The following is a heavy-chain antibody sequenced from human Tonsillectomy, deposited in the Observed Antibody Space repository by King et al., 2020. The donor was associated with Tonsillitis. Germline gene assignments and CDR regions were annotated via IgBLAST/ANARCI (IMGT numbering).Heavy chain of an antibody. CDR1: GGTFSSYA. Sequence: QLVQSGAEVKKPGSSVKVSCKASGGTFSSYAISWVRQAPGQGLEWMGGIIPIFGTANYAQKFQGRVTITADESTSTAYMELSSLRSEDTAVCYCAGVLASGWYKNPYDAFDIWGQGTMVTVSS. J-gene: IGHJ3*02. D-gene: IGHD6-19*01. V-gene: IGHV1-69*01. CDR3: AGVLASGWYKNPYDAFDI. CDR2: IIPIFGTA.